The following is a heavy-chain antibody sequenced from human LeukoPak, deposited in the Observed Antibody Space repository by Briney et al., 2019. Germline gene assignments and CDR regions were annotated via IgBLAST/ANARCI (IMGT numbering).Heavy chain of an antibody. CDR3: AMGTGSASPPGYYYGMDV. CDR2: IYPGDSDT. V-gene: IGHV5-51*01. D-gene: IGHD3/OR15-3a*01. CDR1: GYSFTSYW. Sequence: GESLKISCKGSGYSFTSYWIGWVRQMPGKGPEWMGIIYPGDSDTRYSPSFQGQVTISADKSISTAYLQWSSLKASDTAMYYCAMGTGSASPPGYYYGMDVWGQGTTVTVSS. J-gene: IGHJ6*02.